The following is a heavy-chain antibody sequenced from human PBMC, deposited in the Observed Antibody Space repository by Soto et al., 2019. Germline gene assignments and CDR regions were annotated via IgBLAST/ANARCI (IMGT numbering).Heavy chain of an antibody. CDR2: VRSKADGGTT. D-gene: IGHD1-26*01. CDR1: TFIFSNAY. Sequence: VPLMESGGGLVQPGGSLRLSCAASTFIFSNAYINWVRQAPGKGPEWVGRVRSKADGGTTDYAAPVIGRFTISRDNSNNTLYLQMDSLKTEDTAVYYCATTYTGSYSFYFDSWGQGTLVTVSS. V-gene: IGHV3-15*07. J-gene: IGHJ4*02. CDR3: ATTYTGSYSFYFDS.